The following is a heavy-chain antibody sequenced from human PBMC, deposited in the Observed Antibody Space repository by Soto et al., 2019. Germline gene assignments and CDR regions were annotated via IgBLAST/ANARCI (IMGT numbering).Heavy chain of an antibody. CDR3: ARLEGLATISYYFDF. CDR1: GGSINNDKCY. J-gene: IGHJ4*02. D-gene: IGHD3-9*01. Sequence: SQTLRLTCSVSGGSINNDKCYWGWIRQPPGKGLEWIGSIYFRGNTYYNPSLQTRVTISLDKSKSQFSLKLNSVTAADSAVYFCARLEGLATISYYFDFWGQGALVTVSS. V-gene: IGHV4-39*01. CDR2: IYFRGNT.